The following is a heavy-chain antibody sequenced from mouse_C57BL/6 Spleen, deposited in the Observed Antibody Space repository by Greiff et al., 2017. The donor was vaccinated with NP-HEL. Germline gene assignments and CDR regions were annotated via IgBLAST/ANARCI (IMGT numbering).Heavy chain of an antibody. CDR3: AVYYYGSSPLYYAMDY. CDR2: IFPGSGST. D-gene: IGHD1-1*01. Sequence: QVQLQQSGPELVKPGASVKISCKASGYTFTDYYINWVKQRPGQGLEWIGWIFPGSGSTYYNEKFKGKATLTVDKSSSTAYMLLSSLTSEDSAVYFCAVYYYGSSPLYYAMDYWGQGTSVTVSS. CDR1: GYTFTDYY. V-gene: IGHV1-75*01. J-gene: IGHJ4*01.